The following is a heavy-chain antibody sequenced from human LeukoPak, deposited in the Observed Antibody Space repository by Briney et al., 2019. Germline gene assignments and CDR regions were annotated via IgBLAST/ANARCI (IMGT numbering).Heavy chain of an antibody. Sequence: PSETPSLTCTVSGGSISSYYWSWLRQPPGKGLEWIGYIYYSGSTNYNPSLKSRVTISVDTSKNQFSLKLSSVTAADTAVYYCAREVVAAPGTVDYWGQGTLVTVSS. D-gene: IGHD6-13*01. CDR3: AREVVAAPGTVDY. V-gene: IGHV4-59*01. J-gene: IGHJ4*01. CDR2: IYYSGST. CDR1: GGSISSYY.